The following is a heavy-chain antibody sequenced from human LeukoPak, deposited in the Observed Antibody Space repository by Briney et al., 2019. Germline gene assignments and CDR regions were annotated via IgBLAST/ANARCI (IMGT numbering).Heavy chain of an antibody. CDR3: AKDYYGSGSYIAY. V-gene: IGHV4-39*07. Sequence: SETLSLTCTVSGGSISSSNYYWGWIRQPPGKGLEWIGEINHSGSTNYNPSLKSRVTISVDTSKNQFSLKLSSVTAADTAVYYCAKDYYGSGSYIAYWGQGNMVTVSS. D-gene: IGHD3-10*01. CDR1: GGSISSSNYY. J-gene: IGHJ4*02. CDR2: INHSGST.